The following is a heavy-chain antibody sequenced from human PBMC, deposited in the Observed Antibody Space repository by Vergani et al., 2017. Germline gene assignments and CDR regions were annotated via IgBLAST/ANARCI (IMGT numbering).Heavy chain of an antibody. Sequence: QVQLQESGPGLVKPSQSLSLTCTVSGGSIIGVSYYLSWVRQPAGKGLGWVGRIYYSGRTDYNPSLESRVTISVDTSKNTFSLQLNSVTAADTAIYYCARDSAVGGTFDSWGQGTLVSVSS. CDR3: ARDSAVGGTFDS. J-gene: IGHJ4*02. CDR2: IYYSGRT. V-gene: IGHV4-61*02. D-gene: IGHD1-26*01. CDR1: GGSIIGVSYY.